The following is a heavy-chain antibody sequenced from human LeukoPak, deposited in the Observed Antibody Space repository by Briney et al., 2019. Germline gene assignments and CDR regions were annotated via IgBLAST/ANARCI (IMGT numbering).Heavy chain of an antibody. Sequence: SETLSLTCTVSGDSITNYYWSWIRQPPGKGLEWIGYAYHSGITSYNPSLKSRVTTSIDTSKNQFSLKLNSVTAADTAVYYCARFASWAGAHFYYYMDVWGKGTTVTVSS. CDR3: ARFASWAGAHFYYYMDV. CDR1: GDSITNYY. J-gene: IGHJ6*03. D-gene: IGHD2/OR15-2a*01. V-gene: IGHV4-59*01. CDR2: AYHSGIT.